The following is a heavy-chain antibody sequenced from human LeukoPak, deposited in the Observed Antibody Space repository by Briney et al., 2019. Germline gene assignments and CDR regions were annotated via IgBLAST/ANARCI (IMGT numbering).Heavy chain of an antibody. J-gene: IGHJ5*02. V-gene: IGHV1-3*01. CDR3: ASLWFGELAPFDP. Sequence: GASVKVSCKASGYIFSDYVMHWVRQAPGQSLEWMGWINSGNGDTIYSQKFQDRLTISRNTSATTVYMELSSLRSEDTAVYYCASLWFGELAPFDPWGQGTLVTVSS. CDR2: INSGNGDT. D-gene: IGHD3-10*01. CDR1: GYIFSDYV.